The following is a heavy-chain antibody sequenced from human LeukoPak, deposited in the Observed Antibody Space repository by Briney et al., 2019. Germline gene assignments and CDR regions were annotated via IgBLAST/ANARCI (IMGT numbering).Heavy chain of an antibody. CDR3: ARGTTGLFDY. V-gene: IGHV3-74*01. J-gene: IGHJ4*02. D-gene: IGHD1-1*01. CDR2: LNSDGSST. Sequence: GGSLRLSCAASGFTFSSYWMHWVRQAPGKGLVWVSRLNSDGSSTDYADSVKGRFTISRDNAKNTLYLQMNSLRAEDTAVYYCARGTTGLFDYWGQGTLVTVSS. CDR1: GFTFSSYW.